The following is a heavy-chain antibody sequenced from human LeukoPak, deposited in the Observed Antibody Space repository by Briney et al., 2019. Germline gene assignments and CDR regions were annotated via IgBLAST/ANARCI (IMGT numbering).Heavy chain of an antibody. V-gene: IGHV3-21*01. CDR1: GFTLSGYI. J-gene: IGHJ4*02. CDR3: ARGALAGSFDY. Sequence: GGSLRLSCAASGFTLSGYIMNWVRQAPGKGLEWVSCISTGSSHIYYADSMKGRFTISRENAKNSLYLQMNSLRAEDTAVYYCARGALAGSFDYWGQGTLVTVSS. CDR2: ISTGSSHI. D-gene: IGHD6-19*01.